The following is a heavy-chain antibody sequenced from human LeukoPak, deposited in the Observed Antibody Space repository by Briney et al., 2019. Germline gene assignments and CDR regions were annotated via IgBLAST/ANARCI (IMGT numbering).Heavy chain of an antibody. Sequence: GASVKVSFKASGGTFSSYAISWVRQAPGQGLEWMGGIIPIFGTANYAQRFQGRVTITADESTSTAYMELSSLRSEDTAVYYCARGRLYGDYVGGFDAFDIWGQGTMVTVSS. D-gene: IGHD4-17*01. CDR1: GGTFSSYA. J-gene: IGHJ3*02. CDR2: IIPIFGTA. V-gene: IGHV1-69*01. CDR3: ARGRLYGDYVGGFDAFDI.